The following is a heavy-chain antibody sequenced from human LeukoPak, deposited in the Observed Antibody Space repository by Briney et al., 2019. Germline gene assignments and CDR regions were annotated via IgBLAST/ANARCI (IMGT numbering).Heavy chain of an antibody. Sequence: SETLSLTCTVSGGSISSYYWSWIRQPPGKGLEWIGYIYYSGCTNYNPSLKSRVTISVDTSKNQFSLKLSSVTAADTAVYYCARLAIRPYNWFDPWGQGTLVTVSS. V-gene: IGHV4-59*08. D-gene: IGHD2-2*02. J-gene: IGHJ5*02. CDR1: GGSISSYY. CDR3: ARLAIRPYNWFDP. CDR2: IYYSGCT.